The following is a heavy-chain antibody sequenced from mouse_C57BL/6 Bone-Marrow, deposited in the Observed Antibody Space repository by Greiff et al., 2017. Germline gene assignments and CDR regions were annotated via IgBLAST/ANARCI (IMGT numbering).Heavy chain of an antibody. Sequence: EVKLVESGTVLARPGASVKMSCKTSGYTFTSYWMHWVKQRPGPGLEWIGALYPGNSDTSYNQKFKGKAKLTAVTSASTAYMELSSLTNEDSAVYYCTRLLRYYYAMDYWGQGTSVTVFS. CDR3: TRLLRYYYAMDY. V-gene: IGHV1-5*01. J-gene: IGHJ4*01. D-gene: IGHD1-1*01. CDR2: LYPGNSDT. CDR1: GYTFTSYW.